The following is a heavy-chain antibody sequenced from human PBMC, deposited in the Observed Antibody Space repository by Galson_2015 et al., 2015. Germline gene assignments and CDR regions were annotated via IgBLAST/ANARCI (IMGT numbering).Heavy chain of an antibody. CDR2: ISYDGTNK. V-gene: IGHV3-30*04. CDR1: EFIFSNYA. D-gene: IGHD3-10*01. Sequence: SLRLSCAASEFIFSNYAIHWVRQAPGKGLEWVAVISYDGTNKHYADSVKGRSTISRDNSKNTLYLQMNSLRAEDTAVYYCASPGSGSYYKLEYWGQGTLVTVSS. J-gene: IGHJ4*02. CDR3: ASPGSGSYYKLEY.